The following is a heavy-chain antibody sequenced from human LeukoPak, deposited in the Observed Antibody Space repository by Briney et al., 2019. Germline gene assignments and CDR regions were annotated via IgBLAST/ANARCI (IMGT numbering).Heavy chain of an antibody. D-gene: IGHD6-13*01. CDR3: ARVKQQLVFYYYYYVDV. Sequence: SETLSLTCTVSGGSISSGGYYWSWIRQHPGKGLEWIGYIYYSGSTYYNPSLKSRVTISVDTSKNQFSLKLSSVTAADTAVYYCARVKQQLVFYYYYYVDVWGKGTTVTVSS. J-gene: IGHJ6*03. CDR2: IYYSGST. CDR1: GGSISSGGYY. V-gene: IGHV4-31*03.